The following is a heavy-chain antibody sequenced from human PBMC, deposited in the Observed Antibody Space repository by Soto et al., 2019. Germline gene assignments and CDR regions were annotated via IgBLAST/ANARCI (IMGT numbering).Heavy chain of an antibody. J-gene: IGHJ4*02. CDR3: ARASGIAARQVDFDY. Sequence: QVQLVQSGAEVKKPGASVKVSCKASGYTFTSYGISWVRQAPGQGLEWMGWISAYNGNTNYAQKLQGRVTMTTDTSTRTAYMELRSVRSDDTAVYYCARASGIAARQVDFDYWGQGTLVTVSS. D-gene: IGHD6-6*01. CDR1: GYTFTSYG. V-gene: IGHV1-18*01. CDR2: ISAYNGNT.